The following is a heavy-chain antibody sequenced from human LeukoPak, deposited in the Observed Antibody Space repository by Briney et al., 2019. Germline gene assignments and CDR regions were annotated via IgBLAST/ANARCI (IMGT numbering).Heavy chain of an antibody. Sequence: GRSLRLSCAASGFTFNTYGMHWVRQAPGKGLEWVAVIWYDGSNKYYGDSVKGRFTISRDNSKNTLYLQMSSLRAEDTAVYYCARRCSSTSCSELTHAFDIWGQGTMVTVSS. J-gene: IGHJ3*02. CDR3: ARRCSSTSCSELTHAFDI. V-gene: IGHV3-33*01. CDR2: IWYDGSNK. CDR1: GFTFNTYG. D-gene: IGHD2-2*01.